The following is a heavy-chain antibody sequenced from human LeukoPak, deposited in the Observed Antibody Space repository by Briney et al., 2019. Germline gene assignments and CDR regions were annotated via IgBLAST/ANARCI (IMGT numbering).Heavy chain of an antibody. CDR2: IYHTGNT. V-gene: IGHV4-30-4*01. D-gene: IGHD6-13*01. CDR1: GGSISSGDYY. Sequence: PSQTLSLTCIVSGGSISSGDYYWSWIRQPPGKGLEWIGHIYHTGNTYFNPSLKSRVTISVDTSKNQFALELSSVTAADTAVYYCARQQQVSQEGSFDPWGQGTLVTVSS. J-gene: IGHJ5*02. CDR3: ARQQQVSQEGSFDP.